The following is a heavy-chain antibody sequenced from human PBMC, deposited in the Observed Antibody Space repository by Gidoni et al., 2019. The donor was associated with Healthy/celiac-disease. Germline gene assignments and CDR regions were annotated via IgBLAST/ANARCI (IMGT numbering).Heavy chain of an antibody. CDR3: ARGRGPNWNYGDYYYYGMDV. CDR2: INHSGST. CDR1: GWSFSGYY. Sequence: QVQLQQWGAGLLKPSATLSLTCAVYGWSFSGYYWRWIRQPPGKGREWIGEINHSGSTNSIPSLKSRVTISVDTSKNQFSLKLSSVTAADTAVYYCARGRGPNWNYGDYYYYGMDVWGQGTTVTVSS. V-gene: IGHV4-34*01. D-gene: IGHD1-7*01. J-gene: IGHJ6*02.